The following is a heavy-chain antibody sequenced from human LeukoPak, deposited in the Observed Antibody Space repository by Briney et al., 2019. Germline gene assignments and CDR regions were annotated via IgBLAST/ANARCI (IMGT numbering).Heavy chain of an antibody. D-gene: IGHD1-26*01. CDR1: GGSISSSSYY. Sequence: SETLSLTCTVSGGSISSSSYYWGWIRQPPGTGLEWIGSIYYSGSTYYNPSLKSRVTISVDTSKNQFSLKLSSVTAADTAVYYCASPYSGSYYAAFDIWGQGTMVTVSS. CDR3: ASPYSGSYYAAFDI. J-gene: IGHJ3*02. V-gene: IGHV4-39*01. CDR2: IYYSGST.